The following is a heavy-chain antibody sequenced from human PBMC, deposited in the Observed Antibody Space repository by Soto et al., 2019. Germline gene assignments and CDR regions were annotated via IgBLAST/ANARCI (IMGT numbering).Heavy chain of an antibody. J-gene: IGHJ4*02. CDR2: IKTKSAGGTA. CDR3: VTSGYYSLDY. Sequence: GGSLRLSCAASGFTFSNVWMTWVRQTPGKGLEWVGRIKTKSAGGTADYAAPVRGRFTISRDDSKSTLYLQMNSLKTEDTGVYFSVTSGYYSLDYWGQGTLVTVS. CDR1: GFTFSNVW. D-gene: IGHD3-22*01. V-gene: IGHV3-15*07.